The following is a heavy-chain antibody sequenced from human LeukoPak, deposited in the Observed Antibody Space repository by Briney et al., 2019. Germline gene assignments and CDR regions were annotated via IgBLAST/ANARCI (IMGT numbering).Heavy chain of an antibody. CDR1: GFTFSSYG. J-gene: IGHJ5*02. CDR2: IWYDGSNK. CDR3: AREAATVTIFHWFDP. Sequence: PGGSLRLSCAASGFTFSSYGMHWVRQAPGKGLEWVAVIWYDGSNKYYADSVKGRFTISRDNSKNTLYLQTNSLRAEDTAVYYCAREAATVTIFHWFDPWGQGTLVTVSS. V-gene: IGHV3-33*01. D-gene: IGHD4-17*01.